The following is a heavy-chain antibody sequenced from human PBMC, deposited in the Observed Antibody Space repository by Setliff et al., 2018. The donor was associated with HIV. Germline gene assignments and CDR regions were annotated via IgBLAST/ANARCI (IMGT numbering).Heavy chain of an antibody. Sequence: SETLSLTCTVSGGSISSHFWSWIRQPAGKGLEWIGHVYTTGSASYNPSLESRVTILEALSKNQFSLKLSSVTAADTAVYYCATLHPEYSSSSRHYFDYWGQGTLVTVSS. CDR1: GGSISSHF. CDR3: ATLHPEYSSSSRHYFDY. V-gene: IGHV4-4*07. CDR2: VYTTGSA. D-gene: IGHD6-6*01. J-gene: IGHJ4*02.